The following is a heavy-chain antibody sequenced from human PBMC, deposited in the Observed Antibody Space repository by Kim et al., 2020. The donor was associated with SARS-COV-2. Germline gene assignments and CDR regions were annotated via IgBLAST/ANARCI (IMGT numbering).Heavy chain of an antibody. CDR1: GFTFSSYW. J-gene: IGHJ6*02. D-gene: IGHD2-2*01. CDR3: VRASRYCSSTSCYQGRGYYYYAMDV. Sequence: GGSLRLSCAASGFTFSSYWMSWVRQAPGKGLEWVANIKQDGSEKYYVDSVKGRFTISSDNAKNSLYLQMNSLRAEDTAVYYCVRASRYCSSTSCYQGRGYYYYAMDVWGQGTTDTVSS. CDR2: IKQDGSEK. V-gene: IGHV3-7*01.